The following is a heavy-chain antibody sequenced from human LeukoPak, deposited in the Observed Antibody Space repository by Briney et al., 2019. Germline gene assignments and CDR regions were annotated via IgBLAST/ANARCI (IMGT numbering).Heavy chain of an antibody. D-gene: IGHD3-22*01. CDR1: GGPITSTSYY. CDR3: ARTPVYDRTANGGNGWIDP. CDR2: VYYTGSS. J-gene: IGHJ5*02. Sequence: PSETLPFSCPVSGGPITSTSYYWGWIRQPPGKGLEWIVTVYYTGSSYYNPSLKSRVTISVDTSKNHFSLRLRSVTAADTAVYYCARTPVYDRTANGGNGWIDPWGRGSLVTVTS. V-gene: IGHV4-39*02.